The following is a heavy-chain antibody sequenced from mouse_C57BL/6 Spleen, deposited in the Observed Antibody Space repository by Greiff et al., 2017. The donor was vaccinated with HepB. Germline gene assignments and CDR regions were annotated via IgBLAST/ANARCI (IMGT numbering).Heavy chain of an antibody. D-gene: IGHD2-4*01. V-gene: IGHV5-9-1*02. CDR2: ISSGGDYI. CDR1: GFNFSSYA. J-gene: IGHJ3*01. CDR3: TREDYGFAY. Sequence: DVQLVESGEGLVKPGGSLKLSCAASGFNFSSYAMSWVRQTPEKRLEWVAYISSGGDYIYYADTVKGRFTISRDNARNTLYLQMSSLKSEDTAMYYCTREDYGFAYWGQGTLVTVSA.